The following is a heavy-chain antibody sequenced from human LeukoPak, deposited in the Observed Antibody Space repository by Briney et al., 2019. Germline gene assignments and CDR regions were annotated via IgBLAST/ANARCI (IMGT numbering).Heavy chain of an antibody. V-gene: IGHV3-66*01. CDR3: AGSLAYCGGDCRLGDY. CDR1: GFTFTDYY. CDR2: MYSVGST. D-gene: IGHD2-21*02. Sequence: GGSLRLSCAASGFTFTDYYMSWIRQPPGKGLEWVSVMYSVGSTYYADSVKGRFTISRDNSKNTLYLLMNSLRAEDTAVYYCAGSLAYCGGDCRLGDYWGQGTLVTVSS. J-gene: IGHJ4*02.